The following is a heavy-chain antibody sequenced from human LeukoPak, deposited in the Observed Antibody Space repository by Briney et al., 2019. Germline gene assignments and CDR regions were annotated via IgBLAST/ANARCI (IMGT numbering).Heavy chain of an antibody. CDR1: GFTLSTYG. Sequence: GGSLRLSCAASGFTLSTYGMHWVRQAPGKGLEWVAVISYDGSNKYYADSVKGRFTISRDNAKNSLYLQMNSLRAEDTAVYYCASPFDYWGQGTLVTVSS. CDR2: ISYDGSNK. J-gene: IGHJ4*02. V-gene: IGHV3-30*03. CDR3: ASPFDY.